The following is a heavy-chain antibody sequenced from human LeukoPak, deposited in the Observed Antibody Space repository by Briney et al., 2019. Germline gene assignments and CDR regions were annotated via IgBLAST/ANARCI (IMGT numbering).Heavy chain of an antibody. D-gene: IGHD1-26*01. V-gene: IGHV3-23*01. CDR1: GFTFSNYA. CDR2: ISGSGGST. Sequence: AGGSLRLSCAASGFTFSNYARNWVRQAPGKGLEVVSGISGSGGSTYYADSVKGRFTVSRDNSKNTLYLQMNSLRAEDTAVYYCAKDVRLGATGYFDYWGQGTLVSVSS. J-gene: IGHJ4*02. CDR3: AKDVRLGATGYFDY.